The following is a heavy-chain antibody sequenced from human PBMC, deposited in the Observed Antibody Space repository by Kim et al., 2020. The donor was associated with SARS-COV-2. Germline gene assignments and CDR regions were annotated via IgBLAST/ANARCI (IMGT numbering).Heavy chain of an antibody. Sequence: ASVKVSCKASGYTFTSYAMHWVRQAPGQRLEWMGWINAGNGNTKYSQKFQGRVTITRDTSASTAYMELSSLRSEDTAVYYCARGDYYDSSGLDAFDIWGKGTMVTVSS. J-gene: IGHJ3*02. D-gene: IGHD3-22*01. CDR3: ARGDYYDSSGLDAFDI. CDR1: GYTFTSYA. V-gene: IGHV1-3*01. CDR2: INAGNGNT.